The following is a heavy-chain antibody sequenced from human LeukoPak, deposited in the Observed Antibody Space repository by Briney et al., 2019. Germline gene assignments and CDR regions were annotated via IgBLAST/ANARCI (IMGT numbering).Heavy chain of an antibody. J-gene: IGHJ6*02. V-gene: IGHV3-7*01. CDR2: IKQDGSDK. D-gene: IGHD1-26*01. CDR1: GFTSSSYW. CDR3: ARDMGASAISYYNMDV. Sequence: PGGSLRLSCAVSGFTSSSYWMSWVRQAPGKGLEWVANIKQDGSDKYYVDSVKGRFTISRDNAKNSLYLQMNSLRAEDTAVYYCARDMGASAISYYNMDVWGQGTTVTVSS.